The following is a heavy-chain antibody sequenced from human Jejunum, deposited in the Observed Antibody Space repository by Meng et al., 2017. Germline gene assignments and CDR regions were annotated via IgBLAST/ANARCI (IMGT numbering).Heavy chain of an antibody. CDR1: GFTFSSHV. Sequence: QGKLVESGGNVVQAGRSLGLSCAASGFTFSSHVFHWVRQAPGKGLEWVTMISYDGSGKYYADSVKGRFTISRDNPKNTLYLQMDSLRVEDTAVYYCARDYYGSGSSQTGMDYWGQGTLVTVSS. V-gene: IGHV3-30*01. CDR2: ISYDGSGK. J-gene: IGHJ4*02. CDR3: ARDYYGSGSSQTGMDY. D-gene: IGHD3-10*01.